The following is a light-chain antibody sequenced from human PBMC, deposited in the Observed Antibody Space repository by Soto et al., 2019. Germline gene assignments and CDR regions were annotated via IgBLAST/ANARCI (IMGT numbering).Light chain of an antibody. CDR1: QDISNY. CDR3: QKYNSAPNT. J-gene: IGKJ2*01. V-gene: IGKV1-27*01. Sequence: DIQMTQSPSSLSASVGDRVTITCRASQDISNYLAWYQQKPGKVPKVLIYAASTLRTGVQSRFSGSGSGTVFTLTINSLQPEDVATYYGQKYNSAPNTCGRGTRLEIK. CDR2: AAS.